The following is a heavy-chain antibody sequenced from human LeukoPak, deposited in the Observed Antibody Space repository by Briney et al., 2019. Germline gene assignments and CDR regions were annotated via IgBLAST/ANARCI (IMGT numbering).Heavy chain of an antibody. D-gene: IGHD4-11*01. CDR1: GFTFASYA. V-gene: IGHV3-23*01. CDR2: ITGSGDTT. Sequence: PGGSLRLSCAASGFTFASYAMRWVRQAPGKGLEWVSSITGSGDTTYYADSVKGRFTISRDNSKDTLYLQMNSLRPEDTALYYCADSNYWYPVDYWGQGTQVTVSS. CDR3: ADSNYWYPVDY. J-gene: IGHJ4*02.